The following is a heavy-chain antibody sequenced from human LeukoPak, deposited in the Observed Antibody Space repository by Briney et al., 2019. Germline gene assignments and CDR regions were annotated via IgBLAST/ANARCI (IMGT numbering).Heavy chain of an antibody. V-gene: IGHV4-59*01. D-gene: IGHD3-10*01. CDR1: GGSISSYY. Sequence: SETLSLTCTVSGGSISSYYWSWIRQPPGKGLEWIGYIYYSGSTNYNPSLKSRVTISVDTSKNQFSLKLSSVTAAGTAVYYCAREGGSGSYYNPDAFDIWGQGTMVTVSS. J-gene: IGHJ3*02. CDR2: IYYSGST. CDR3: AREGGSGSYYNPDAFDI.